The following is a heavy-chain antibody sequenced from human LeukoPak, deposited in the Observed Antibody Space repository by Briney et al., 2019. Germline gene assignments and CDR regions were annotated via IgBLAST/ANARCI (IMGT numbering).Heavy chain of an antibody. D-gene: IGHD6-19*01. V-gene: IGHV1-2*02. CDR1: GYTFTGYY. J-gene: IGHJ3*02. Sequence: ASVKVSCKASGYTFTGYYMHWVRQAPGQGLEWMGWINPNSGGTNYAQKFQGRVTMTRDTFISTAYMELSRLRSDDTAVYYCARDLEQWLDGGDAFDIWGQGTMVTVSS. CDR3: ARDLEQWLDGGDAFDI. CDR2: INPNSGGT.